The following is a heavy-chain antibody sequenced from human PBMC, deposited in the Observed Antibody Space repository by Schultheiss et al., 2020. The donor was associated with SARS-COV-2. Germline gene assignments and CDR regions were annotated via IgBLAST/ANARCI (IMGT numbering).Heavy chain of an antibody. CDR1: GYTFTSYG. D-gene: IGHD5-24*01. CDR3: ASNIEMATNY. J-gene: IGHJ4*02. CDR2: IIPIFGTA. Sequence: SVKVSCKASGYTFTSYGISWVRQANGQGLEWMGGIIPIFGTANYAQKFQGRVTITADESTSTAYMELSSLRSEDTAVYYCASNIEMATNYWGQGTLVTVSS. V-gene: IGHV1-69*13.